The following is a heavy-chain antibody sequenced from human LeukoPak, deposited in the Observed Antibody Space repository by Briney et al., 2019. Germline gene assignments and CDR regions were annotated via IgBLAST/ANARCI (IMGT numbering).Heavy chain of an antibody. CDR1: GLTFSDYS. V-gene: IGHV3-23*01. CDR3: ARVSIVGVVSLDY. Sequence: GGSLRLSCAASGLTFSDYSMTWVRQAPGKGLFWVSGISAGGGSTYYADSVKGRFTISRDNSRNTLYLQMNSLTAEDTAVYYCARVSIVGVVSLDYWGQGTLVTVSS. CDR2: ISAGGGST. J-gene: IGHJ4*02. D-gene: IGHD3-3*01.